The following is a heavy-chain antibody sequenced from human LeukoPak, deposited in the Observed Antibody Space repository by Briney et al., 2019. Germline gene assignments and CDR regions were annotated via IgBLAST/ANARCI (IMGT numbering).Heavy chain of an antibody. V-gene: IGHV4-34*01. CDR3: ARRGAVTMVRGVSKYNWFDP. CDR2: INHSGST. J-gene: IGHJ5*02. D-gene: IGHD3-10*01. Sequence: SETLSLTCAVYGGSFSGYYWSWIRQPPGEGLEWIGEINHSGSTNYNPSLKSRVTISVDTSKNQFSLKLSSVTAADTAVYYCARRGAVTMVRGVSKYNWFDPRGQGTLVTVSS. CDR1: GGSFSGYY.